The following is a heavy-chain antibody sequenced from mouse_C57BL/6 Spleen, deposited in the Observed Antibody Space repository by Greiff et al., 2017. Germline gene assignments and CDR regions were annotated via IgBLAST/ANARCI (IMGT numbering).Heavy chain of an antibody. CDR2: IYPGDGDT. J-gene: IGHJ2*01. CDR1: GYAFSSSW. CDR3: ARNYGISGNSFDY. Sequence: QVQLQQSGPELVKPGASVKISCKASGYAFSSSWMNWVKQRPGKGLEWIGRIYPGDGDTTYNGKFKGKATLTADKSSSTAYMQLSSLTSEDSAVYFCARNYGISGNSFDYWGQGTTLTVSS. V-gene: IGHV1-82*01. D-gene: IGHD1-1*01.